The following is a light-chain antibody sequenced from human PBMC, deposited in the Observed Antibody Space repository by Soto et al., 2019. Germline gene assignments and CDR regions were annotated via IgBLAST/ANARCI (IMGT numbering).Light chain of an antibody. J-gene: IGKJ1*01. Sequence: IQMTQSPSALSTFAGGRGTITCRASQSISSWLAWYQQKPGKAPKLLIYDASSLESGVPSRFSGSGSGTEFTLTISSLQPDDFATYYCQQYNSYRWTFGQGTKVDIK. CDR1: QSISSW. V-gene: IGKV1-5*01. CDR2: DAS. CDR3: QQYNSYRWT.